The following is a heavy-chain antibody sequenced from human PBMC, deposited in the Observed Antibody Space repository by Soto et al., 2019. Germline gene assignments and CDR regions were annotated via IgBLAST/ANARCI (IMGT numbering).Heavy chain of an antibody. CDR3: ARDSANSSGPTYYYGIDV. Sequence: SETLSLTCTVSGGSISNIGYYWSWFRQHPGKGLECTGYVHYSGSSYYNPSLKSRVSMSVDTSKNQFSLKLSSLTAADTAVYYCARDSANSSGPTYYYGIDVWGQGTTVTVSS. CDR1: GGSISNIGYY. J-gene: IGHJ6*02. D-gene: IGHD3-22*01. V-gene: IGHV4-31*03. CDR2: VHYSGSS.